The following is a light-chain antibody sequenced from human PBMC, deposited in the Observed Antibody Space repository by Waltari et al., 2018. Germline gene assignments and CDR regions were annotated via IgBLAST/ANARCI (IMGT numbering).Light chain of an antibody. CDR2: DAS. CDR1: QNVINF. CDR3: QQHRNWPIT. Sequence: EVVLTQSPATLSLSPGERVTLSCRASQNVINFLAWYQQKPGRAPRLLIYDASQRATGIPARFSGSGSGTDFTLTISSLEPEDFAVYYCQQHRNWPITFGQGTRLDIQ. V-gene: IGKV3-11*01. J-gene: IGKJ5*01.